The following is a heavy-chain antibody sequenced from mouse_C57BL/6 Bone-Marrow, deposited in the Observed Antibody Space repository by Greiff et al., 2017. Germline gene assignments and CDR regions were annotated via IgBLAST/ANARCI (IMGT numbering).Heavy chain of an antibody. V-gene: IGHV1-72*01. Sequence: QVQLQQPGAELVKPGASVKLSCKASGYTFTSYWMHWVKQRPGRGLEWIGRIDPNSGGTKYNEKFKSKATLTVDKPSSTAYLQLSSLTSEDSAVYYCASGYGNYFYYAMDYWGQGTSVTVSS. D-gene: IGHD2-10*02. J-gene: IGHJ4*01. CDR2: IDPNSGGT. CDR3: ASGYGNYFYYAMDY. CDR1: GYTFTSYW.